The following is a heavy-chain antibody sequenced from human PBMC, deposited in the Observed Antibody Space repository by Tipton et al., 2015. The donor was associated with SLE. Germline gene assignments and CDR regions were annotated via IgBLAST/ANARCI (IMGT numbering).Heavy chain of an antibody. CDR1: GGSISSYY. Sequence: TLSLTCTVFGGSISSYYWSWIRQPAGGGLEWIGRLYTNENTNYNPSLKSRVTMSVDTSKNHFSLKLISVTAADTAVYYCAREFLNPVTTVHYYFDLWGRGTLVTVSS. CDR2: LYTNENT. CDR3: AREFLNPVTTVHYYFDL. D-gene: IGHD4-11*01. V-gene: IGHV4-4*07. J-gene: IGHJ2*01.